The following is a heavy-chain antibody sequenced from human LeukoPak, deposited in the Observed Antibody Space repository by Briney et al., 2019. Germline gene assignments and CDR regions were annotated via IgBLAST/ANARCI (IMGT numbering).Heavy chain of an antibody. J-gene: IGHJ5*02. CDR2: IYYSGST. V-gene: IGHV4-39*01. Sequence: SETLSLTCTVSGASISSSSCYWGWIRQPPGKGLEWIGSIYYSGSTYYNPSLKSRVTISVDTSKNQFSLKLSSVTAADTAVYYCARPFEGIAVTFDPWGQGTLVTVSS. CDR3: ARPFEGIAVTFDP. CDR1: GASISSSSCY. D-gene: IGHD6-19*01.